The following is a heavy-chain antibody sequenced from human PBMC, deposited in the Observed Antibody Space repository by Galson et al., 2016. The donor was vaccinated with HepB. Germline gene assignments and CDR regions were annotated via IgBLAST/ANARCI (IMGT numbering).Heavy chain of an antibody. V-gene: IGHV3-23*01. D-gene: IGHD4/OR15-4a*01. CDR2: INRYGATT. CDR1: GFFLSGRA. CDR3: ARDDYSGGRGSPDY. Sequence: SLRLSCAAPGFFLSGRAMSWVRQAPGKGLEWVSGINRYGATTGYAASVEGRFTISRDNSNNTLYLQMNSLTTEDTAVYYCARDDYSGGRGSPDYWGQGTLVTVSS. J-gene: IGHJ4*02.